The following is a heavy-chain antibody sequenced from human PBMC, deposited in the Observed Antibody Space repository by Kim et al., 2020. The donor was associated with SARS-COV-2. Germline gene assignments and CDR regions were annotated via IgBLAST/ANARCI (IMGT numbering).Heavy chain of an antibody. CDR3: ARLGGSSGWYQAWFDP. J-gene: IGHJ5*02. D-gene: IGHD6-19*01. CDR2: IIPILGIA. CDR1: GGTFSSYA. V-gene: IGHV1-69*04. Sequence: SVKVSCKASGGTFSSYAISWVRQAPGQGLEWMGRIIPILGIANYAQKFQGRVTITADKSTSTAYMELSSLRSEDTAVYYCARLGGSSGWYQAWFDPWGQGTLVTVSS.